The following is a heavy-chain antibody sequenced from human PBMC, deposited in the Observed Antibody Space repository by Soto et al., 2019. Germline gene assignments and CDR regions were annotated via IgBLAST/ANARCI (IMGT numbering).Heavy chain of an antibody. CDR2: ISYDGSKE. J-gene: IGHJ4*02. D-gene: IGHD2-15*01. V-gene: IGHV3-30*09. Sequence: GGLLRLSCAASPFAFSISSIPWFRQNQGKGLEWVTSISYDGSKESYADSVKGRFAVSRDNSMDTLYLQMNSLRPEDTAVYYCARYCNGGACYSASLDYWGQGTQVTVSS. CDR3: ARYCNGGACYSASLDY. CDR1: PFAFSISS.